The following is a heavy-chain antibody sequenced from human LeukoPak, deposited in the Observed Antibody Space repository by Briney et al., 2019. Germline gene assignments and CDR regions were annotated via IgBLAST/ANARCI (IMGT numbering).Heavy chain of an antibody. D-gene: IGHD3-16*01. CDR1: GFTFSTYW. V-gene: IGHV3-23*01. J-gene: IGHJ4*02. CDR3: AQGGQLRE. Sequence: GGSLRLSCAASGFTFSTYWMHWVRQAPGKGLEWLSAISGSGAVAYYADSVKGRFTISRDNSRNMLFLQMNSLRAEDTAIYYCAQGGQLREGGPGTLVTVSS. CDR2: ISGSGAVA.